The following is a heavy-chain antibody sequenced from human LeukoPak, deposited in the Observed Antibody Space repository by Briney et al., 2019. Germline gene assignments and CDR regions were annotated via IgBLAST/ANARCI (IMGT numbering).Heavy chain of an antibody. Sequence: PGGSLRLSCAASGFTFSSYSMNWVRQAPGKGLEWVSYISSSSSTIYYADSVKGRFTISRDNAKNSLYLQMNSLRAEDTAVYYCARDRGDCSGGSCWGGSWFDPWAREPWSPSPQ. CDR1: GFTFSSYS. D-gene: IGHD2-15*01. CDR2: ISSSSSTI. V-gene: IGHV3-48*04. J-gene: IGHJ5*02. CDR3: ARDRGDCSGGSCWGGSWFDP.